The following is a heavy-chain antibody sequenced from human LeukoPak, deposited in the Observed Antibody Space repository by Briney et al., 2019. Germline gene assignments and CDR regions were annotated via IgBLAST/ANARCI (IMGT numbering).Heavy chain of an antibody. CDR1: GFSLSTSGMR. CDR3: ARTQYYYDSSGYYFFDY. V-gene: IGHV2-70*04. J-gene: IGHJ4*02. D-gene: IGHD3-22*01. CDR2: IDWDDDK. Sequence: SGPALVKPTQTLTLNCTFSGFSLSTSGMRVSWIRPPPGKALEWLARIDWDDDKFYSTSLKTRLTISKDTSKNQVVLTMTNMDPVDTATYYCARTQYYYDSSGYYFFDYWGQGTLVTVSS.